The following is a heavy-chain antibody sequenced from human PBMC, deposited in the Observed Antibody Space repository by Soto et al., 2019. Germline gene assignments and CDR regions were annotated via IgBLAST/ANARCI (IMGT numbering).Heavy chain of an antibody. J-gene: IGHJ4*02. CDR1: GFTFSKAW. CDR3: PTDSGMSPYSFDY. V-gene: IGHV3-15*01. D-gene: IGHD1-26*01. Sequence: GGSLRLSCAPSGFTFSKAWVGWVRQAPGKGLEWVGRIMSKTDGGTTDYAAPVKGRFTISRDDSKSTLYLQMNSLKTEDTAFYYCPTDSGMSPYSFDYWGQVTLVTVSS. CDR2: IMSKTDGGTT.